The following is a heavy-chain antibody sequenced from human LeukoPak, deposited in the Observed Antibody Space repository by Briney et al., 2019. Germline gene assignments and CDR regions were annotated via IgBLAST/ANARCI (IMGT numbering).Heavy chain of an antibody. V-gene: IGHV4-59*01. Sequence: SETLSLTCTVSGXSMNSYYWSWIRQPPGKGLEWIAYMYYTGSTNYNPSLRSRVTISVDTSKNQFSLKLSSVTAADTAVYYCARVKGSGSYFAFDIWGQGIMVTVSS. CDR2: MYYTGST. D-gene: IGHD3-10*01. CDR1: GXSMNSYY. J-gene: IGHJ3*02. CDR3: ARVKGSGSYFAFDI.